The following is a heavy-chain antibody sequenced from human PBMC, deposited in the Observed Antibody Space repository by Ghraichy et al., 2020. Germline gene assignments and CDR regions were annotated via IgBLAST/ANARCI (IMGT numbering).Heavy chain of an antibody. CDR1: GGSFSGYY. CDR3: ARGGLQYRYYYGMDV. J-gene: IGHJ6*02. Sequence: SETLSLTCAVYGGSFSGYYWSWIRQPPGKGLEWIGEINHSGSTNYNPSLKSRVTISVDTSKNQFSLKLSSVTAADTAVYYCARGGLQYRYYYGMDVWGQGTTVTVSS. D-gene: IGHD4-11*01. CDR2: INHSGST. V-gene: IGHV4-34*01.